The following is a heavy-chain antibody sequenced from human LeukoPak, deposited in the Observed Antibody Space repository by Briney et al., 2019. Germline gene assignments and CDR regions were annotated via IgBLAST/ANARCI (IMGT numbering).Heavy chain of an antibody. CDR2: IHTSGTT. D-gene: IGHD3-16*01. J-gene: IGHJ5*02. Sequence: PSETLSLTCTVSGVSLSSYYWSFIRQSAGTGLEWLGRIHTSGTTWYNPSLMSRVSLSVDASKNQFSLELTSVTAAHTAVYYCARGDYHAGGGRNRFDPWGHGTLVTVSS. CDR3: ARGDYHAGGGRNRFDP. CDR1: GVSLSSYY. V-gene: IGHV4-4*07.